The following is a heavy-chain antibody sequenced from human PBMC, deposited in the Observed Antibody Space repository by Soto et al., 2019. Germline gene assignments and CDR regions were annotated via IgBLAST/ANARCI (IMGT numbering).Heavy chain of an antibody. CDR2: IYHSGST. CDR1: GASISSSRW. D-gene: IGHD3-22*01. Sequence: SETLSLTCAVSGASISSSRWWSWVRQPPGKGLEWIAEIYHSGSTNYNPSLKSRVTISVDKSKNQFSLNLNSVTAADTAVFYCAGASPLGAIENWGQGTLVTVSS. CDR3: AGASPLGAIEN. J-gene: IGHJ4*02. V-gene: IGHV4-4*02.